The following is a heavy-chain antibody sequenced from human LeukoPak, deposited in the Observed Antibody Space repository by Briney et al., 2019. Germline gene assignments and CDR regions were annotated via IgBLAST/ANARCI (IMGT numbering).Heavy chain of an antibody. CDR2: ISWNSGSI. Sequence: GGSLRLSCAASGFTFDDYAMHWVRQAPGKGLEWVSGISWNSGSIGYADSVKGRFTISRDNAKNSLYLQMNSLRAEDTALYYCAKDNYDILTGYYAYWGQGTLVTVSS. CDR1: GFTFDDYA. D-gene: IGHD3-9*01. CDR3: AKDNYDILTGYYAY. J-gene: IGHJ4*02. V-gene: IGHV3-9*01.